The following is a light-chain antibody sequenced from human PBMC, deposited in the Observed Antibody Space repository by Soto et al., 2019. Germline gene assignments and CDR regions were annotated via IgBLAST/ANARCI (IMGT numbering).Light chain of an antibody. CDR2: VNS. J-gene: IGLJ2*01. Sequence: QSALTQPPSVSGAPGQRVTISCTGSTSNIGAGYDVHWYQQLPGTAPKLLIYVNSNRPSGVPDRFSGSKSGTSASLAITGLQADDEADYYCQSYDSSLSGWLFGGGTKLTVL. V-gene: IGLV1-40*01. CDR3: QSYDSSLSGWL. CDR1: TSNIGAGYD.